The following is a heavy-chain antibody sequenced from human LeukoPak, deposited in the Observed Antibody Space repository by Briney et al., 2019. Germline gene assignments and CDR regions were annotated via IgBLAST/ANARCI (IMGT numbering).Heavy chain of an antibody. V-gene: IGHV3-30*01. CDR1: GFTFSSYA. Sequence: PGRSLRLSCAASGFTFSSYAMHWVRQAPGEGLEWVAVISYDGSNKYYADSVKGRFTISRDNSKNTLYLQMNSLRAEDTAVYYCARGNDSSGYYYFDYWGQGTLVTVSS. J-gene: IGHJ4*02. D-gene: IGHD3-22*01. CDR2: ISYDGSNK. CDR3: ARGNDSSGYYYFDY.